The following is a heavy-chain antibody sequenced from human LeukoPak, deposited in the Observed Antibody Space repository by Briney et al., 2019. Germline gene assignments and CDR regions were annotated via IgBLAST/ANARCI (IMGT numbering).Heavy chain of an antibody. J-gene: IGHJ4*02. CDR3: AKDSPYSSGWYWIGYFDY. V-gene: IGHV3-23*01. CDR2: ISGSGGST. D-gene: IGHD6-19*01. Sequence: GGSLRLSCAASGFTFSSYAMSWVRQAPGKGLEWVSAISGSGGSTYYADSVKGRFTIPRDNSKNTLYLQMNSLRAEDTAVYYCAKDSPYSSGWYWIGYFDYWGQGTLVTVSS. CDR1: GFTFSSYA.